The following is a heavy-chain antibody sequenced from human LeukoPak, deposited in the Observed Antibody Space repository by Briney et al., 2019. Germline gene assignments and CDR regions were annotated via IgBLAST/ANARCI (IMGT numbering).Heavy chain of an antibody. V-gene: IGHV4-30-4*01. Sequence: PSQTLSLTCTVSGGSISSGDYYWSWIRQPPGKGLEWIGYIYYSGSTYYNPSLKSRVTISVDTSKNQFSLKLSSVTAADTAVYYCARETGYCSSTSCYTRRLSGMDVWGQGTTVTVSS. CDR2: IYYSGST. D-gene: IGHD2-2*02. CDR1: GGSISSGDYY. CDR3: ARETGYCSSTSCYTRRLSGMDV. J-gene: IGHJ6*02.